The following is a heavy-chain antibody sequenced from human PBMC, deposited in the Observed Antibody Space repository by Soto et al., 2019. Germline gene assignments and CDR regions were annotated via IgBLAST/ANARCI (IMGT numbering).Heavy chain of an antibody. Sequence: PWQTLSLTCVGSGDTVSSNSVAWNWVRQSPSRGLEWLGRTYYRSRWYSDYAVSVRSRIDINADTSKNQVSLQLNSVTPEDTAVYYCARSEEDSDYYYYGMDVWGQGTTVTVSS. CDR2: TYYRSRWYS. CDR3: ARSEEDSDYYYYGMDV. D-gene: IGHD2-15*01. CDR1: GDTVSSNSVA. J-gene: IGHJ6*02. V-gene: IGHV6-1*01.